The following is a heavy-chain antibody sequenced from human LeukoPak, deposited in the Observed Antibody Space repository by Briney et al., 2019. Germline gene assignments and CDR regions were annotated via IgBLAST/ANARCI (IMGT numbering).Heavy chain of an antibody. CDR3: ARDVVGATYFD. D-gene: IGHD1-26*01. V-gene: IGHV3-53*01. CDR1: GFTVSSNY. Sequence: GGSLRLSCAASGFTVSSNYVTWVRQAPGKGLEWVSIIYSGGSTSYADSVKGRFTISRDNSKNTLYLQMNSLRAEDTAVYYCARDVVGATYFDWGQGTLVTVSS. CDR2: IYSGGST. J-gene: IGHJ4*02.